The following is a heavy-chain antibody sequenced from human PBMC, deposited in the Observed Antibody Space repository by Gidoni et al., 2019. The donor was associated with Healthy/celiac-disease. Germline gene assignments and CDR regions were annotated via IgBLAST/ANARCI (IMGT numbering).Heavy chain of an antibody. Sequence: QLQLQESGPGLVKPSETLSLTCTVPGGSLSSSSYHWGWIRQPPGKGLEWIGSIYYSGSTYYNPSLKSRVTISVDTSKNQFSLKLSSVTAADTAVYYCARDPPNYDFWSGLGRAFDIWGQGTMVTVSS. V-gene: IGHV4-39*07. D-gene: IGHD3-3*01. CDR3: ARDPPNYDFWSGLGRAFDI. J-gene: IGHJ3*02. CDR2: IYYSGST. CDR1: GGSLSSSSYH.